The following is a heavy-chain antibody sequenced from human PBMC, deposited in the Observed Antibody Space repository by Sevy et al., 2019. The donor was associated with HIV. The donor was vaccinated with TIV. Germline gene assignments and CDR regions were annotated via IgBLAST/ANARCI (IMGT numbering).Heavy chain of an antibody. Sequence: ASVKVSCKVSRYTLTQLSMHWVRQAPGKGLEWMGSFDPEDGETLYAQKFQGRVTMTEDTSTNTAYMELSSLRSEDTAVYYCATTKDYYDSSGSPFDYWGQGTLVTVSS. CDR2: FDPEDGET. CDR3: ATTKDYYDSSGSPFDY. CDR1: RYTLTQLS. V-gene: IGHV1-24*01. J-gene: IGHJ4*02. D-gene: IGHD3-22*01.